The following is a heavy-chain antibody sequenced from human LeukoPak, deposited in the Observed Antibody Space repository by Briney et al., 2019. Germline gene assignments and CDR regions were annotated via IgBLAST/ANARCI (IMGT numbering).Heavy chain of an antibody. CDR3: ARGFRNGPFDC. CDR1: GFTFDDYG. Sequence: GGSLRLSCEASGFTFDDYGMSWVRQPPGKGLEWVSGINRKGGSTDYADSVKGRFTISRDNAKNSHFLQMNSLRVEDTALYYCARGFRNGPFDCWGQGTLVTVSS. CDR2: INRKGGST. D-gene: IGHD2-8*01. V-gene: IGHV3-20*04. J-gene: IGHJ4*02.